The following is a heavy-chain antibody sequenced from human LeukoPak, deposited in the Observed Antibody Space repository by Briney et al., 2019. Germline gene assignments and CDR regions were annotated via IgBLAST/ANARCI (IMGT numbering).Heavy chain of an antibody. J-gene: IGHJ3*02. D-gene: IGHD2-2*01. Sequence: KPSETLSLTCTVSGGSISSYYWSWIRQPPGKGLEWMGYIYYSGSTNYNPSLKSRVTISVDTSKNQFSLKLSSVTAADTAVYYCAGIVVVPAADTEGAFDIWGQGTMVTVSS. CDR1: GGSISSYY. CDR2: IYYSGST. V-gene: IGHV4-59*01. CDR3: AGIVVVPAADTEGAFDI.